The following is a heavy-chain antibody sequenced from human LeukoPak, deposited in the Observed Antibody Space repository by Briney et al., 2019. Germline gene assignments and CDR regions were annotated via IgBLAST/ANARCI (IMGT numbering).Heavy chain of an antibody. CDR3: ARKRGYSYGSLFDP. CDR1: GFTFDDYG. D-gene: IGHD5-18*01. J-gene: IGHJ5*02. V-gene: IGHV3-74*01. Sequence: PGGSLRLSCAASGFTFDDYGMSWVRQAPGKGLVWVSRINSDGSSTNYADSVKGRFTISRDNAKNTLYLQMNSLRAEDTAVYYCARKRGYSYGSLFDPWGQGTLVTVSS. CDR2: INSDGSST.